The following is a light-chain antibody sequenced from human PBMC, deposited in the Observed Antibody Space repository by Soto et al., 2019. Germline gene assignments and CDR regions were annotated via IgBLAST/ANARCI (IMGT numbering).Light chain of an antibody. CDR1: QSVSSNY. V-gene: IGKV3-20*01. J-gene: IGKJ5*01. CDR2: GAS. CDR3: QHYGISLSIT. Sequence: EIVLTQSPGTLSLSPGERATLSCRARQSVSSNYLAWYQQKPGQAPRLLIYGASSRATGIPDRFSGSGSGTDFTLTISRLEPEDFAVYYCQHYGISLSITFGQGTRLEIK.